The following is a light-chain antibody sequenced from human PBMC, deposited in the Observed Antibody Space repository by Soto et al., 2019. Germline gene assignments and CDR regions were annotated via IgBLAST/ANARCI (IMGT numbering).Light chain of an antibody. V-gene: IGKV1-9*01. J-gene: IGKJ4*01. CDR2: TAS. CDR1: HAINNY. Sequence: DIQLTQSPSFLSASVGDRVTITCRASHAINNYLAWFRQKPGKAPNLLIYTASTLQSGVPSRFSGSGSGTEFTLTFSSLQPEDFATYCCQQFNTYPRTFGGGTKVEIK. CDR3: QQFNTYPRT.